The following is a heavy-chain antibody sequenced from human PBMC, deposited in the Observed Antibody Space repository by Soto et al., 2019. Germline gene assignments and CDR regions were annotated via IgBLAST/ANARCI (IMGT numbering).Heavy chain of an antibody. V-gene: IGHV3-43D*03. J-gene: IGHJ4*02. CDR1: GFTFDDYA. Sequence: EVQLVESGGVVVQPGGSLRLSCAAPGFTFDDYAMHWVRQAPGKGLEWVSLITRDGGSTYYADSVRGRFTISRDNSKKSLYLQMNSLRAEDTALYFCAKDGGYRDSWYGYCDNWGQGTLVTVSS. CDR2: ITRDGGST. D-gene: IGHD6-13*01. CDR3: AKDGGYRDSWYGYCDN.